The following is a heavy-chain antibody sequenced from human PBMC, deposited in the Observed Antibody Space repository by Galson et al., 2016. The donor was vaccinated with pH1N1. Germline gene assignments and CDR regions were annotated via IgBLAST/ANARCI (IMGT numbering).Heavy chain of an antibody. V-gene: IGHV1-69*04. CDR2: IIPILGMT. Sequence: SVKVSCKASGVTFSTFAITWVRQAPGQGLEWMGRIIPILGMTNYAQRFHGRVTITADTSTYTAYMELSSLRSDDTAMYYCARDRHYGDDRAFDHWGRGTLSPSRQ. J-gene: IGHJ4*02. D-gene: IGHD5-12*01. CDR3: ARDRHYGDDRAFDH. CDR1: GVTFSTFA.